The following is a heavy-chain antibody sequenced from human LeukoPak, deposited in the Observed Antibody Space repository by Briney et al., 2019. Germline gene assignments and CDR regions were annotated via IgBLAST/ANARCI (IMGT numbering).Heavy chain of an antibody. Sequence: PGGSLRLSCAASGFTFSSYGMHWVRQAPGKGVEWVTLIKNDGSTKYYEDSVKGRFTISRDNSENTVYLQMDSLRAEDTAVYYCSRGDYRVRGIIITDFDYWGQGTLVTVSP. CDR1: GFTFSSYG. CDR2: IKNDGSTK. V-gene: IGHV3-30*02. J-gene: IGHJ4*02. D-gene: IGHD3-10*01. CDR3: SRGDYRVRGIIITDFDY.